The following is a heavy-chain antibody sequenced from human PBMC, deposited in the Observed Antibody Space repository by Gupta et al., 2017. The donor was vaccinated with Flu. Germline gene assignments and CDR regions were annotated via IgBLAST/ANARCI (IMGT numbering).Heavy chain of an antibody. J-gene: IGHJ6*02. Sequence: EVQLVDSGGGLVQPGGSLRLSCAASGFTFSSYEMTWVRQAPGKGLEWISYIDNSSSTIYYADSVKGRFTISRDNAKNSLYLQMNSLRAEDTAVYYCAREVGGPPGGTDTSYGMDVWGQGTTVTVS. V-gene: IGHV3-48*03. CDR2: IDNSSSTI. CDR3: AREVGGPPGGTDTSYGMDV. D-gene: IGHD6-13*01. CDR1: GFTFSSYE.